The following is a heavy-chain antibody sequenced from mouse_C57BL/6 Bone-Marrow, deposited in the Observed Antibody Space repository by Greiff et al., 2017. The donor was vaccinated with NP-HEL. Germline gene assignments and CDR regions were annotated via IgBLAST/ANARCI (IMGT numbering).Heavy chain of an antibody. D-gene: IGHD1-1*01. Sequence: VQLQQSGAELVKPGASVKLSCTASGFNIKDYYMHWVQQRTEQGLEWIGRIDPEDGETKYAPKFQGKATITADTSTNTAYLQLSSLTSADNAVDYGTHSPYYDSSSLIAYWGQGTLVTVSA. CDR1: GFNIKDYY. CDR3: THSPYYDSSSLIAY. V-gene: IGHV14-2*01. J-gene: IGHJ3*01. CDR2: IDPEDGET.